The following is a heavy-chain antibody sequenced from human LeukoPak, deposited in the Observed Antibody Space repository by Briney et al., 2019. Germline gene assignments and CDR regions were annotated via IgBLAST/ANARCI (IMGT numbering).Heavy chain of an antibody. Sequence: GGSLRLSCVASGNYWRHWVRQAPGKGLVWVSHINSDGSWTSYADSVKGRFTISKDNAKNTVYLQMNSLRAEDTAVYYCVSFYETYWGRGTLVNVSS. V-gene: IGHV3-74*01. J-gene: IGHJ4*02. CDR3: VSFYETY. CDR2: INSDGSWT. D-gene: IGHD2/OR15-2a*01. CDR1: GNYW.